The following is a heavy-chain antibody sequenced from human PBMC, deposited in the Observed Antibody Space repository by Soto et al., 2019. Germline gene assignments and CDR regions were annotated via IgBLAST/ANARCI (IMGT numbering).Heavy chain of an antibody. V-gene: IGHV3-23*01. CDR2: ISGTGGST. Sequence: GGSLRLSCAASGFTFSRYAMSWVRQAPGKGLEWVSTISGTGGSTDYADSVKGRFTISRDNSKNTLYLQMNSLRAEDTAVYYCAKESVAAAGYYFDYWGQGTLVTVSS. CDR1: GFTFSRYA. CDR3: AKESVAAAGYYFDY. D-gene: IGHD6-13*01. J-gene: IGHJ4*02.